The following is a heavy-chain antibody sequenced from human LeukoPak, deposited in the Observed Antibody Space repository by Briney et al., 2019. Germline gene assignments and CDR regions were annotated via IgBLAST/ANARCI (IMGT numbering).Heavy chain of an antibody. J-gene: IGHJ4*02. CDR2: MYFGERT. CDR3: ARIPGDRPDD. CDR1: GASMTSHY. D-gene: IGHD7-27*01. Sequence: PSETLSLTCTVSGASMTSHYWTWIRQPPGKGLEWVGYMYFGERTNYNPSLKSRATISIDTSKKQFSLNLKSVTAADTAVYYCARIPGDRPDDWGQGTLVTVS. V-gene: IGHV4-59*11.